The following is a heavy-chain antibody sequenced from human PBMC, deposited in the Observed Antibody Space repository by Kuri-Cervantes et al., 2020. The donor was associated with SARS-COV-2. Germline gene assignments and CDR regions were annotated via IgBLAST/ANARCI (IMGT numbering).Heavy chain of an antibody. CDR3: ARVFRYSSSWYYFDY. J-gene: IGHJ4*02. Sequence: GGSLRLSCTASGFTFGDYAMSWVRQAPGKGLEWVANIKQDGSEKYYVDSVKGRFTISRDNAKNSLYLQMNSLRAEDTAVYYCARVFRYSSSWYYFDYWGQGTLVTVSS. D-gene: IGHD6-13*01. CDR2: IKQDGSEK. V-gene: IGHV3-7*03. CDR1: GFTFGDYA.